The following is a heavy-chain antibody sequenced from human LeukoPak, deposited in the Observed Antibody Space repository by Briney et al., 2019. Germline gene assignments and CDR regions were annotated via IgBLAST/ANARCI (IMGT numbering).Heavy chain of an antibody. V-gene: IGHV4-61*01. CDR2: IYYSGST. D-gene: IGHD6-13*01. CDR1: GGSVSSGSYY. Sequence: PSETLSLTCTVSGGSVSSGSYYWSWIRQPPGKGLEWIGYIYYSGSTNYNPSLKSRVTISVDTSKNQFSLKLSSVTAADTAVYYCARVVYSSRWQVDYWGQGTLVTVSS. J-gene: IGHJ4*02. CDR3: ARVVYSSRWQVDY.